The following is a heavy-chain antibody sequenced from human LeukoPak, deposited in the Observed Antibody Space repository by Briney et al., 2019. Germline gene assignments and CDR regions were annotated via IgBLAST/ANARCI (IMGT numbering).Heavy chain of an antibody. D-gene: IGHD6-19*01. V-gene: IGHV4-34*01. CDR2: IYYSGST. Sequence: SETLSLTCAVYGGSFSGYYWSWIRQPPGKGLEWIGSIYYSGSTYYNPSLKSRVTISVDTSKNQFSLKLSSVTAADTAVYYCASFPGIAVAGRTIDYWGQGTLVTVSS. CDR1: GGSFSGYY. CDR3: ASFPGIAVAGRTIDY. J-gene: IGHJ4*02.